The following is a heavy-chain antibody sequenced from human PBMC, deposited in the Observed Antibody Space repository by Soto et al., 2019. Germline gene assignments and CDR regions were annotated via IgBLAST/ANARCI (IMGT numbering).Heavy chain of an antibody. Sequence: ASVKVSCKASGYTFTSYGISWVRQAPGQGLEWMGWISAYNGNTNYAQKLQGRVTMTTDTSTSTAYMELSSLRSEDTAVYYCARGIKYGDYSRSFDPWGPGTLVTVSS. CDR2: ISAYNGNT. D-gene: IGHD4-17*01. CDR3: ARGIKYGDYSRSFDP. J-gene: IGHJ5*02. V-gene: IGHV1-18*01. CDR1: GYTFTSYG.